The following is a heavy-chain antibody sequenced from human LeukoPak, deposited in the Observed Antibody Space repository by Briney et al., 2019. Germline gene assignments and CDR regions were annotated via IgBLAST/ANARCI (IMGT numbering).Heavy chain of an antibody. V-gene: IGHV1-46*01. CDR1: GYNFISYY. CDR3: AREDVVLVDAVRYQYYGMDV. D-gene: IGHD2-8*01. J-gene: IGHJ6*02. Sequence: ASVKVSCKASGYNFISYYMHWVRQAPGQGLEWMGIINPSGGSTSYAQKFQDRVTMTRDTSTSTVYMELSSLKSEDTAVYYCAREDVVLVDAVRYQYYGMDVWGQGSTVTVSS. CDR2: INPSGGST.